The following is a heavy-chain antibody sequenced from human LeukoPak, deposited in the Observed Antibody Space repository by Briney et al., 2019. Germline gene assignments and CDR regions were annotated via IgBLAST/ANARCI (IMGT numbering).Heavy chain of an antibody. CDR1: GHTFTGYY. V-gene: IGHV1-2*02. J-gene: IGHJ4*02. CDR2: MNPNVGGA. CDR3: ARGVFGESLES. Sequence: ASVKLSCKASGHTFTGYYVYWVRQAPGHGLEWMGWMNPNVGGANFPQKFQGRVTVTSDPAISAAYMELRRLRSDDTAVYYCARGVFGESLESWGQGTLVTASS. D-gene: IGHD3-10*02.